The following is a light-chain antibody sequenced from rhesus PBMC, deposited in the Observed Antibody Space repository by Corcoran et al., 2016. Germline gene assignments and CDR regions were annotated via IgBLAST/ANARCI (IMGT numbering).Light chain of an antibody. CDR3: QQHKNFPRT. Sequence: DIQMTQSPYSLSASVGDTVTITCRASQGIGNFLAWYQQKTGKAPKPLIFYASTLEVGVPSRFSGSGAGTDVTLTITSLQPEDFAIYYRQQHKNFPRTFGQGTKGEIQ. J-gene: IGKJ1*01. CDR2: YAS. CDR1: QGIGNF. V-gene: IGKV1S3*01.